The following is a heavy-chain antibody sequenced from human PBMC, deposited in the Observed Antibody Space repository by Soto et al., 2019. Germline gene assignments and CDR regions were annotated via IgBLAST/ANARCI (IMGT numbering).Heavy chain of an antibody. CDR2: IDDNGKT. CDR3: ASRYYDFWSGYEYYYYGMDV. D-gene: IGHD3-3*01. V-gene: IGHV4-59*08. Sequence: PSETLSLTCAISGGSPNYYYWTWIRQPPGKGLEWIGNIDDNGKTNYNPSLKSRVTVAVDTSNNQFSLKVSSVTAADTAVYYCASRYYDFWSGYEYYYYGMDVWGQGTTVTVSS. CDR1: GGSPNYYY. J-gene: IGHJ6*02.